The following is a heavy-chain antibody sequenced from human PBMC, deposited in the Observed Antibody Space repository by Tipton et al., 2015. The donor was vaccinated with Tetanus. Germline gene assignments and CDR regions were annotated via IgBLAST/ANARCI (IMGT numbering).Heavy chain of an antibody. Sequence: TLSLTCAVYGGSFSGYYWSWIRQPPGKGLEWIGEINHSGSTNYNPSLKSRVTISVDTSKNQFSRKLSSVTAADTAVYYCARSVGRRWLQLQIPFDYWGQGTLVTVSS. D-gene: IGHD5-24*01. CDR3: ARSVGRRWLQLQIPFDY. CDR2: INHSGST. V-gene: IGHV4-34*01. CDR1: GGSFSGYY. J-gene: IGHJ4*02.